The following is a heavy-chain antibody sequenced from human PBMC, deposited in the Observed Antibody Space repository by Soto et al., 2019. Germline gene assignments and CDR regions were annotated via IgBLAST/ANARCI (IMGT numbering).Heavy chain of an antibody. D-gene: IGHD2-21*02. CDR2: ISTYNGKT. V-gene: IGHV1-18*01. CDR1: GYTFSRYG. Sequence: QVQLVPSGGEVRKPGASVTVSCKASGYTFSRYGMSWVRQAPGQGLEWMGWISTYNGKTNYAQKFQDRVTMATDTSTRTVYLEMRSLTFDDKAVYYCAREGDVPYYYYGMDVWGQGTTGSVSS. J-gene: IGHJ6*02. CDR3: AREGDVPYYYYGMDV.